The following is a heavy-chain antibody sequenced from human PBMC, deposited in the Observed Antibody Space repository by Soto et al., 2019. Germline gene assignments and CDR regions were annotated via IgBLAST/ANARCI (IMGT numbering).Heavy chain of an antibody. CDR2: IGRTSNYI. CDR1: GLTFSSYT. V-gene: IGHV3-21*01. CDR3: ASPKGGASDI. D-gene: IGHD3-16*01. Sequence: DVQLVESGGGLVKPGGSLTLSCAASGLTFSSYTMNWVRQAPGRGLEWVSSIGRTSNYIYYADSVKGRFTISRDNAKNSLYLQMNSLRAEDTAVYYCASPKGGASDIWGQGTMVTVSS. J-gene: IGHJ3*02.